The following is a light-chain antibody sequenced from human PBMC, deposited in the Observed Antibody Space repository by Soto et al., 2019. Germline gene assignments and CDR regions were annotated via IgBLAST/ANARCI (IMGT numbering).Light chain of an antibody. Sequence: AIQLTQSPSSLSASVGDRVTITCRASQGISSALAWYQQKPGKPPKLVIYYASSLESGVPSRFSGSGSGTDFTHTISSLQPEDFATYYCQQFNNFPITFGGGTKVEIK. J-gene: IGKJ4*01. V-gene: IGKV1D-13*01. CDR3: QQFNNFPIT. CDR1: QGISSA. CDR2: YAS.